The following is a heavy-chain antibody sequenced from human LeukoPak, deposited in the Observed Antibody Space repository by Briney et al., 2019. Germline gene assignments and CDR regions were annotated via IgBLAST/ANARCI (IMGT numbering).Heavy chain of an antibody. Sequence: PSETLSLTCTVSGGSISSYYWSWIRQPPGKGLEWIGYIYYSGSTIYNPSLKSRVTISVDTSKNQFSLKLSSVTAADTAVYYCARAPPYSSSYLNGYWGQGTLVTVSS. CDR1: GGSISSYY. V-gene: IGHV4-59*01. D-gene: IGHD6-6*01. J-gene: IGHJ4*02. CDR3: ARAPPYSSSYLNGY. CDR2: IYYSGST.